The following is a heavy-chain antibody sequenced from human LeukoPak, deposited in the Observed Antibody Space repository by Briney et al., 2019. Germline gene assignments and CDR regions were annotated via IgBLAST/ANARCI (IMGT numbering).Heavy chain of an antibody. CDR3: ARGTTMSADWFDP. Sequence: GGSLRLSCAASGFTFSNYWMSWVRQAPGKGLEWVANIKHDGSEKYYVDSVKGRFTISRDNAKNSLYLQMNSLRAEDTAVYYCARGTTMSADWFDPWGQGTLVTVSS. J-gene: IGHJ5*02. CDR2: IKHDGSEK. V-gene: IGHV3-7*03. CDR1: GFTFSNYW. D-gene: IGHD1-1*01.